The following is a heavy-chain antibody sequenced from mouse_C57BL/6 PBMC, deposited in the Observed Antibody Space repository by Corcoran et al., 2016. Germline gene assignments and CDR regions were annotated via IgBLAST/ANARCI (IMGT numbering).Heavy chain of an antibody. V-gene: IGHV14-3*01. CDR1: GFNIKNTY. CDR3: ARGDYGSSYWFAY. CDR2: IDPANGNT. Sequence: EVQLQQSVAELVRPGASVKLSCTASGFNIKNTYMHWVKQRPEQGLEWIGRIDPANGNTKYAPKFQGKATRTADTSANTAYLQLSSLTSEDSAIDYCARGDYGSSYWFAYWGQGTLVTVSA. J-gene: IGHJ3*01. D-gene: IGHD1-1*01.